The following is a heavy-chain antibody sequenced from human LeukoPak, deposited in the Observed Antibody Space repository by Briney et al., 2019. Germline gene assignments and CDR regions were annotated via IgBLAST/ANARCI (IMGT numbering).Heavy chain of an antibody. J-gene: IGHJ4*02. CDR1: GGSFTHNA. CDR3: TRGKGFVGHFDF. D-gene: IGHD3-3*01. CDR2: ILPIFGTA. Sequence: ASVKVSCKVSGGSFTHNAISWVRQAPGQGPEWMGRILPIFGTAEYAERFQGRLTLTADKSTTTAYIELTSLKIEDTALYFCTRGKGFVGHFDFWGQGTLVTVSS. V-gene: IGHV1-69*06.